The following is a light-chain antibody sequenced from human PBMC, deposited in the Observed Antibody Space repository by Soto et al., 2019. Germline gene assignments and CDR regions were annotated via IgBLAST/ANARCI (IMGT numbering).Light chain of an antibody. Sequence: EIVLTQSPATLSLSPGERATLSCRASQSINRQLAWYRQKPWQAPRLLIYDASNRATGIPARFSGSGSGTDFTLTISSLEPEDFGVYYCQQRSNWPPVTFGGGTKVEIK. CDR2: DAS. V-gene: IGKV3-11*01. J-gene: IGKJ4*01. CDR3: QQRSNWPPVT. CDR1: QSINRQ.